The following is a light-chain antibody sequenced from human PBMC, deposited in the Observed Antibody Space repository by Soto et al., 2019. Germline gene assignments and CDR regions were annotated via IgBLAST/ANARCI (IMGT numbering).Light chain of an antibody. CDR3: QQYDSYSLA. V-gene: IGKV1-5*01. CDR1: QSISSW. J-gene: IGKJ4*01. Sequence: DIQLTQSPSTLSASVGDRVIITCRASQSISSWLAWYQHKPGKAPKVLIYDASSLESGVPSRFSGSGSGTEFTLTISSLQPDDFATYYCQQYDSYSLAFGGGTKVDIK. CDR2: DAS.